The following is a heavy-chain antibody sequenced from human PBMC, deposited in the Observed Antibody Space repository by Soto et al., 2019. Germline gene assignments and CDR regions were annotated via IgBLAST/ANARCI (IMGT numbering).Heavy chain of an antibody. J-gene: IGHJ4*02. CDR2: IYYSGST. CDR1: GASISSDY. V-gene: IGHV4-59*01. CDR3: ARGGSGWSHFDY. D-gene: IGHD6-19*01. Sequence: PSETLSLTCTVPGASISSDYWSWIRQSPGKGLEWIGYIYYSGSTSYNPSLKSRVTISVDTSKDQFSLKLSSVTAADTAVYYCARGGSGWSHFDYWGQGTQVTVSS.